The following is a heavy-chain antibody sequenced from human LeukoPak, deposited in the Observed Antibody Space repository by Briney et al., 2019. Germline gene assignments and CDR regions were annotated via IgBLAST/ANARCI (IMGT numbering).Heavy chain of an antibody. CDR2: ISSSGSTI. D-gene: IGHD3-10*01. Sequence: GRSLRLSCAASGFTFSSYEMNWVRQAPGKGLEWVSYISSSGSTIYYADSVKGRFTISRDNAKNSLYLQMNSLRAEDTAVYYCARDRSGSYSTFDYWGQGTLVTVSS. V-gene: IGHV3-48*03. J-gene: IGHJ4*02. CDR3: ARDRSGSYSTFDY. CDR1: GFTFSSYE.